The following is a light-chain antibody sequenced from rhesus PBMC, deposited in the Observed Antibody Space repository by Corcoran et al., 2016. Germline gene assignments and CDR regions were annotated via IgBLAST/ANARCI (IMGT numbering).Light chain of an antibody. Sequence: EIVMTQSPATLSLSPGERATISCRASQSVSRSLAWYQQKPWQAPRLLLYGASRRATGIPDRLSGSGSGTDFTLAISSLEPEDVAVYYCLQPSHWPWTFDQGTKVEIK. CDR3: LQPSHWPWT. CDR2: GAS. J-gene: IGKJ1*01. CDR1: QSVSRS. V-gene: IGKV3-24*01.